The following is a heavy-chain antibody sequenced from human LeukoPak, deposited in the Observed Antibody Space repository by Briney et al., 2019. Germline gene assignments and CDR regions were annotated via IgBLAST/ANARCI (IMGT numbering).Heavy chain of an antibody. J-gene: IGHJ5*02. CDR1: GGSISSSSYY. CDR2: IYYSGST. V-gene: IGHV4-39*01. CDR3: ARVIAAAGTVWFDP. D-gene: IGHD6-13*01. Sequence: SETLSLTCTVSGGSISSSSYYWGWIRQPPGKGLEWIGSIYYSGSTYYNPSLKSRVTISVDTSKNQFSLKLSSVTAADTAVYYCARVIAAAGTVWFDPWGQGTLVTVSS.